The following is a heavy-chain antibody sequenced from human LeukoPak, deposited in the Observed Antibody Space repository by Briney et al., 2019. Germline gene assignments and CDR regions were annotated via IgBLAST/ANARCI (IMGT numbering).Heavy chain of an antibody. V-gene: IGHV1-24*01. CDR3: ATDSYSGSSDDAFDI. CDR1: GYTLTELS. J-gene: IGHJ3*02. D-gene: IGHD1-26*01. Sequence: ASEKVSCKVSGYTLTELSMHWVRQAPGKGLEWMGGFDPEDGETIYAQKFQGRVTMTEDTSTDTAYMELSSLRSEDTAVYYCATDSYSGSSDDAFDIWGQGTMVTVSS. CDR2: FDPEDGET.